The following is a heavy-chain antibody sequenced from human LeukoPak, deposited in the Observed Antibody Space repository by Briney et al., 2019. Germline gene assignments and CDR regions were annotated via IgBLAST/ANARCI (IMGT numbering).Heavy chain of an antibody. CDR3: ARAGLGAAGDV. V-gene: IGHV3-33*01. J-gene: IGHJ4*02. D-gene: IGHD6-13*01. CDR2: IWYDGSNE. Sequence: GGSLRLSCAASGFTFNTYVMHWVRQAPGKGLEWVALIWYDGSNEYYADSVKGRFTISRDNSKNTLYLQMNSLRAEDTAVYYCARAGLGAAGDVWGQGVLVTVSS. CDR1: GFTFNTYV.